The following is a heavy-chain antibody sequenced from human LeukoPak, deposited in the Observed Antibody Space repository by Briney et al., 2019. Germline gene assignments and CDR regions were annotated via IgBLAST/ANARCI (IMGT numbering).Heavy chain of an antibody. J-gene: IGHJ6*03. D-gene: IGHD3-10*01. CDR1: GDSVSSSSAA. V-gene: IGHV6-1*01. CDR2: TYYRSKWYN. Sequence: SQTLSLTCAISGDSVSSSSAAWNWIRQSPSRGLEWLGRTYYRSKWYNDYAVSVKSRITINPDTSKNQFSLQLNSVTPEDTAVYYCARADVLLWFGESYYYMDVWGKGTTVTISS. CDR3: ARADVLLWFGESYYYMDV.